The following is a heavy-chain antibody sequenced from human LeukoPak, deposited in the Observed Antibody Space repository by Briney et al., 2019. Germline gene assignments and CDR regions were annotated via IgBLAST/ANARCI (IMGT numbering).Heavy chain of an antibody. J-gene: IGHJ6*03. V-gene: IGHV3-73*01. CDR1: GFTFSGSA. Sequence: QSGGSLRLSCAASGFTFSGSAMHWVRQASGKGLEWVGRIRSKANSYATAYAASVKGRFTISRDDSKNTAYLQMNSLKTEDTAVYYCTGSYYYDSSGYYSHYYYYMGVWGKGTTVTVSS. CDR2: IRSKANSYAT. D-gene: IGHD3-22*01. CDR3: TGSYYYDSSGYYSHYYYYMGV.